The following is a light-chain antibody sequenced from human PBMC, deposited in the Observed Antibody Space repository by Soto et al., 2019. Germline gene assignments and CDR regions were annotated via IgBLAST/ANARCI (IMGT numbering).Light chain of an antibody. J-gene: IGKJ5*01. V-gene: IGKV3D-20*01. CDR3: QQYGSSPIT. CDR2: DTS. CDR1: QNIRSR. Sequence: TQSPSTLSASVGDRVTITCRASQNIRSRLAWYQHKPGLAPRLLIHDTSSRAIGIPDRLSGSKSGTNFTLTIRRMEPEDVGMYYCQQYGSSPITCGQGTRLE.